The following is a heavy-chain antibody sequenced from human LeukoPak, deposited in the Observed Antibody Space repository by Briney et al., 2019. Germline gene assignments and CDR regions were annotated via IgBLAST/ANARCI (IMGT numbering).Heavy chain of an antibody. Sequence: GGPLRLSCAASGFTFSSYGMHWVRQAPGKGLEGVAVIWYDGSNKYYADSVKGRFTISRDNSKNTLYLQMNSLRAEDTAVYYCARVGSSGWYAYFDYWGQGTLVTVSS. CDR1: GFTFSSYG. V-gene: IGHV3-33*01. CDR2: IWYDGSNK. D-gene: IGHD6-19*01. CDR3: ARVGSSGWYAYFDY. J-gene: IGHJ4*02.